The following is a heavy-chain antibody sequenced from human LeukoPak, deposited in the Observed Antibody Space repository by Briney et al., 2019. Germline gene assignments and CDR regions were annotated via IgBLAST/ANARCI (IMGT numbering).Heavy chain of an antibody. V-gene: IGHV4-34*01. CDR2: INHSGST. D-gene: IGHD2-21*01. Sequence: PSETLSLTCAVYGGSFSGNYWNWIRQPPGKGLEWIGEINHSGSTNYNPSLKSRVTISVDTSKNQFSLRLSSVTAADTAVYYCARHSDWTINYWGQGTLVTVSS. CDR3: ARHSDWTINY. J-gene: IGHJ4*02. CDR1: GGSFSGNY.